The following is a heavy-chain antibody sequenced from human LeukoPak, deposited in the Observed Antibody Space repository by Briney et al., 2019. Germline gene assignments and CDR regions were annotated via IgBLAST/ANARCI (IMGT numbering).Heavy chain of an antibody. CDR1: GFTFSSYA. D-gene: IGHD6-19*01. Sequence: TGGSLRLSCAASGFTFSSYAMTWVRQAPGKGLEWVSSISSSSSYICYADSVKGRFTISRDNAKNSLYLQMNSLRAEDTAVYYCARLAVAGDWGQGTLVTVSS. J-gene: IGHJ4*02. CDR2: ISSSSSYI. V-gene: IGHV3-21*01. CDR3: ARLAVAGD.